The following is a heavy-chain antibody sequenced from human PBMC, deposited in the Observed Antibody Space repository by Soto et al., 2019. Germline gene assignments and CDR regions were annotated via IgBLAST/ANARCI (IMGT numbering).Heavy chain of an antibody. D-gene: IGHD2-2*01. Sequence: QVQLVQSGAEVKKPGTSVKVSCKASGGSFNNYAINWVRQAPGQGLEWMGGIIPIFGTATYAQKFQGRLTITADESTNTANLELSTLRSDDTAVFYCARGPAWALVFDIWGQGTMVTVPS. CDR2: IIPIFGTA. J-gene: IGHJ3*02. CDR1: GGSFNNYA. V-gene: IGHV1-69*01. CDR3: ARGPAWALVFDI.